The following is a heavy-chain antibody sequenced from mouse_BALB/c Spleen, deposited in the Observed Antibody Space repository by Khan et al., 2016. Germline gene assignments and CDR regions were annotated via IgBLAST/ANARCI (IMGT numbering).Heavy chain of an antibody. V-gene: IGHV9-3-1*01. CDR3: VRSGDNYDFDY. CDR2: ITTYTGEP. CDR1: GYTFTNSG. D-gene: IGHD1-3*01. J-gene: IGHJ2*01. Sequence: QIQLVQSGPELKKPGETVKISCKASGYTFTNSGMNWVKQAPGKGLKWMGWITTYTGEPTSTDDFTGRFAFSLETYASPAYLQIITLKNEDTATYFCVRSGDNYDFDYWGQGTTLTVSS.